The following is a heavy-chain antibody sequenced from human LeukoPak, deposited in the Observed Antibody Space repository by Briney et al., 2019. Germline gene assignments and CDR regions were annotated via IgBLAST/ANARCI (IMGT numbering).Heavy chain of an antibody. CDR1: GGTSSSYA. CDR2: IIPIFGTA. CDR3: SRAGVAARLPPLDY. J-gene: IGHJ4*02. V-gene: IGHV1-69*13. Sequence: PSVKVSCKASGGTSSSYAISWVGQAPGQGLEWMGGIIPIFGTANYAQKFQGRVTITADEATSTAYMELSSLTAAETAVYYCSRAGVAARLPPLDYWGQGTLVTVSS. D-gene: IGHD6-6*01.